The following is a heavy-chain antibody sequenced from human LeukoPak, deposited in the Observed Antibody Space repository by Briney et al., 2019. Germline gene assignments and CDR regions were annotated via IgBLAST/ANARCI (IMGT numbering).Heavy chain of an antibody. D-gene: IGHD3-10*01. CDR1: GFTFSSYA. V-gene: IGHV3-30*07. Sequence: PGGSLRLSCAASGFTFSSYAMHWVRQAPGKGLEWVAVISYDGSNKYYADSVKGRFTISRDNSKNTLYLQMNSLRAEDTAVYYCARGDDYYGSGRLIYYFDYWGQGTLVTVSS. CDR3: ARGDDYYGSGRLIYYFDY. J-gene: IGHJ4*02. CDR2: ISYDGSNK.